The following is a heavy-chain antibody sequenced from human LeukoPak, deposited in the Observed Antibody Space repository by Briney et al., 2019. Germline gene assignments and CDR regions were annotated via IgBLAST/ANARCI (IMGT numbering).Heavy chain of an antibody. D-gene: IGHD5-18*01. CDR2: INPSGGST. V-gene: IGHV1-46*01. J-gene: IGHJ6*02. Sequence: ASVKVSCKASGYTFTSYYMHWVRQAPGQGLEWMGIINPSGGSTSYTQKFQGRVTMTRDTSTSTVYMELSSLRSEDTAVYYCATVGTAIVPAEHYYYYGMDVWGQGTTVTVSS. CDR3: ATVGTAIVPAEHYYYYGMDV. CDR1: GYTFTSYY.